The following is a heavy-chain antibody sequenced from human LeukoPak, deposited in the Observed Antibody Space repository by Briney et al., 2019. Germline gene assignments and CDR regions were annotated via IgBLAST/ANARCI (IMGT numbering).Heavy chain of an antibody. CDR3: ARGRDRGITTMSGGSDY. CDR1: GYTFTDYY. V-gene: IGHV1-2*02. D-gene: IGHD3-22*01. CDR2: LNPNSGDT. Sequence: ASVKVSCKASGYTFTDYYMHWVRQAPGQGLEWMGWLNPNSGDTNYAQKFQGRVSMTRDTSISTAYMDLSDLRSDDTAVYYCARGRDRGITTMSGGSDYWGQGTLVTVSS. J-gene: IGHJ4*02.